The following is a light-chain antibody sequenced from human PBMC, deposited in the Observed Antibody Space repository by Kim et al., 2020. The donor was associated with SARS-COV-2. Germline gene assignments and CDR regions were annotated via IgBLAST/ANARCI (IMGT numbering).Light chain of an antibody. CDR1: HNVSANC. V-gene: IGKV3-20*01. CDR3: QHCCSAALT. Sequence: SPGGSAVPTSRGTHNVSANCLAWYQHKPGQAPRLLIYAASTLASGVPDRFSGGGSGTDFTLTISRLQPEDFAMYYCQHCCSAALTFGRGTKVDIK. CDR2: AAS. J-gene: IGKJ4*01.